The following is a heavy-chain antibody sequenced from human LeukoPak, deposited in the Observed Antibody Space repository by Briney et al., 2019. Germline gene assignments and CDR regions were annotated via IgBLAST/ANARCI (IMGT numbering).Heavy chain of an antibody. CDR3: ARDSIAARSVYMDV. J-gene: IGHJ6*03. V-gene: IGHV1-2*02. Sequence: ASVKVSCKASGYTFTGYYMHWVRQAPGQGLEWMGWINPNSGGTNYAQKFQGRVTMTRDTSISTAYMELSRLRSDDTAVYYCARDSIAARSVYMDVWGKGTTVTVSS. CDR1: GYTFTGYY. CDR2: INPNSGGT. D-gene: IGHD6-6*01.